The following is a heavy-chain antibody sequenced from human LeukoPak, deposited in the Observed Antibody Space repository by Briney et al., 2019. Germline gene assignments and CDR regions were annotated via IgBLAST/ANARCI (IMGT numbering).Heavy chain of an antibody. J-gene: IGHJ4*02. CDR2: IYYSGST. CDR3: ARRGWLRGFDY. V-gene: IGHV4-31*03. D-gene: IGHD5-18*01. Sequence: SETLSLTCTVSGGSISSGGYYWSWIRQHPGKGLEWIGYIYYSGSTYYNPSLKSRVTISVDTSKNQFSLKLSSVTAADTAVYYCARRGWLRGFDYWGQGTLVTVSS. CDR1: GGSISSGGYY.